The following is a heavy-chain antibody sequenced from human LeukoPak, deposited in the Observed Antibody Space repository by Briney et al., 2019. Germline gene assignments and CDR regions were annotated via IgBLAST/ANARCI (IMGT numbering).Heavy chain of an antibody. V-gene: IGHV1-69*05. Sequence: SVKVSCKASGGTFSSYAISWVRQAPGQGLEWMGGIIPIFGTANYPQKFKGRVTITTDESTSTAYMELRSLRSEDTAVYYCAREGYYYDSSGSEKSLWFDPWGQGTLVTVSS. CDR2: IIPIFGTA. CDR3: AREGYYYDSSGSEKSLWFDP. CDR1: GGTFSSYA. D-gene: IGHD3-22*01. J-gene: IGHJ5*02.